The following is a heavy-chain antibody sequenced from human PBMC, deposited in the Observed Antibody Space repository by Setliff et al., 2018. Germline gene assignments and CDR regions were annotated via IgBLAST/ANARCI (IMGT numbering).Heavy chain of an antibody. J-gene: IGHJ4*02. CDR3: ARGGVTTFLPMGY. CDR1: GFGFTTFG. Sequence: ASVKVSCKTSGFGFTTFGFSWVRQAPGQGLEWLGIINPSGGDSTYEPRFQGRVTMTSDTSTSTFYMMLSSLRSDDTAVYYCARGGVTTFLPMGYWGQGSLVTVSS. CDR2: INPSGGDS. V-gene: IGHV1-46*03. D-gene: IGHD4-17*01.